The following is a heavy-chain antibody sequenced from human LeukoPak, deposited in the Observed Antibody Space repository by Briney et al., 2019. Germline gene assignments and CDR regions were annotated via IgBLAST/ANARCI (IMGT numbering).Heavy chain of an antibody. D-gene: IGHD3-10*01. CDR3: ARDARPSYYYGSGSLHNWFDP. V-gene: IGHV1-2*02. J-gene: IGHJ5*02. CDR2: INPNSGGT. CDR1: GYTFTGYY. Sequence: GASVEVSCKASGYTFTGYYMHWVRQAPGQGLEWMGWINPNSGGTNYAQKFQGRVTMTRDTSISTAYMELSRLRSDDTAVYYCARDARPSYYYGSGSLHNWFDPWGQGTLVTVSS.